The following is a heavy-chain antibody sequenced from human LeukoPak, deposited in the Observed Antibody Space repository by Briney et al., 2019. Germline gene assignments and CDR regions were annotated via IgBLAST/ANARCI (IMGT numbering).Heavy chain of an antibody. J-gene: IGHJ4*02. CDR3: AKAPEYSSSSPEECYFDY. CDR1: GFTFEYYA. CDR2: ICWNSGSI. V-gene: IGHV3-9*01. D-gene: IGHD6-6*01. Sequence: PGRSLRLSCAASGFTFEYYAMQLVPQAPGKGLEGVSGICWNSGSIGYADSVKGRFTISRDNAKNSLYLQMNTLRAEDTALYYCAKAPEYSSSSPEECYFDYWGQGTLVTVSS.